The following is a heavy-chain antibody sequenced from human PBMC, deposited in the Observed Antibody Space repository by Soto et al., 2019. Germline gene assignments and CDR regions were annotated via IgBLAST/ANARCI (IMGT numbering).Heavy chain of an antibody. CDR3: ARGQRREDWFDP. CDR1: GGSVSSSNYS. Sequence: QLQLQESGSGLVKPSQTLSLTCTVSGGSVSSSNYSWSWIRQPPGKGLEWIGYIYHSGSTYYNPSLKSRGTISIDRSKNQFSLKLSSVTAADTAVYYCARGQRREDWFDPWGQGTLVTVSS. CDR2: IYHSGST. J-gene: IGHJ5*02. D-gene: IGHD1-26*01. V-gene: IGHV4-30-2*01.